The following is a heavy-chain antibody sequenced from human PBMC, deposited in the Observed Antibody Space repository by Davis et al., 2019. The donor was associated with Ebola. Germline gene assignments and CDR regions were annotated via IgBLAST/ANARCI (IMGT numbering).Heavy chain of an antibody. CDR3: ARDMAGFGESPFYYYYGMDV. J-gene: IGHJ6*02. Sequence: AASVKVSCKASGYTFKNYAISWVRQAPGQGLEWMGWINTNTGNPTYAQGFTGRFVFSLDTSVSTAYLQISSLKAEDTAVYYCARDMAGFGESPFYYYYGMDVWGQGTTVTVSS. CDR1: GYTFKNYA. D-gene: IGHD3-10*01. CDR2: INTNTGNP. V-gene: IGHV7-4-1*02.